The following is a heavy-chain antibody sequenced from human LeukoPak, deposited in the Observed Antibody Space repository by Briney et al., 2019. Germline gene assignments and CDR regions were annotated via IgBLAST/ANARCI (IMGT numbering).Heavy chain of an antibody. CDR1: GGSISSGGYY. CDR3: ARLLTPNGYYFDY. D-gene: IGHD1-26*01. V-gene: IGHV4-31*03. CDR2: IYYSGST. J-gene: IGHJ4*02. Sequence: PSETLSLTCTVSGGSISSGGYYWSWIRQHPGKGLEWIWYIYYSGSTYYNPSLKSRVTISVDTSKNQFSLKLSSVTAADTAVYYCARLLTPNGYYFDYWGRGTLVTVSS.